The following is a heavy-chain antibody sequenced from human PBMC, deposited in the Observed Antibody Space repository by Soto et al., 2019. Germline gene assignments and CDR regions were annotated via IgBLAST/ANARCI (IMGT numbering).Heavy chain of an antibody. V-gene: IGHV1-69*01. D-gene: IGHD3-10*01. CDR3: ATELGENPASPFDA. Sequence: QVQLVQSAADVKKPGSSVKVSCQASGVTFSSETLGWVRQAPGQGLEWVGGIIPLFGTASYAQKFQGRVTITADESTSTVYMELSSLRSDDTAVYFCATELGENPASPFDAWGQGTLVTVSS. CDR1: GVTFSSET. CDR2: IIPLFGTA. J-gene: IGHJ4*02.